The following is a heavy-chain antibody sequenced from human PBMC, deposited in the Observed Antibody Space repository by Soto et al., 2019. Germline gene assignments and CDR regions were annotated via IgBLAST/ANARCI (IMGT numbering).Heavy chain of an antibody. V-gene: IGHV3-48*01. CDR3: ARDTPLVDTAMANLGEYSYYYYYMDV. J-gene: IGHJ6*03. CDR1: GFTFSSYS. D-gene: IGHD5-18*01. CDR2: ISSSSSTI. Sequence: GGSLRLSCAASGFTFSSYSMNWVRQAPGKGLEWVSYISSSSSTIYYADSVKGRFTISRDNAKNSLYLQMNSLRAEDTAVYYCARDTPLVDTAMANLGEYSYYYYYMDVWGKGTTVTVSS.